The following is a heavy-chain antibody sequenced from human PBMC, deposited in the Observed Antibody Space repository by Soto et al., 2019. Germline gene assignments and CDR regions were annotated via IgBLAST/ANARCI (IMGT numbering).Heavy chain of an antibody. J-gene: IGHJ5*02. CDR1: GASITTYY. CDR3: ARDWDSSGLFDP. CDR2: ISYSGST. D-gene: IGHD3-10*01. V-gene: IGHV4-59*01. Sequence: SETLSLTCSVSGASITTYYWSWIRQPPGTGLEWIGSISYSGSTKYNSSLESRVMISLDTSKNQFSLRLSSVTAADTAVYHCARDWDSSGLFDPWGQGALVTVSS.